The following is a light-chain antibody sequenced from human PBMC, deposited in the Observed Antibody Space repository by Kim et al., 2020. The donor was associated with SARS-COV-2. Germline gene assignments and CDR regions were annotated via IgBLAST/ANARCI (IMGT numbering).Light chain of an antibody. V-gene: IGKV3-11*01. Sequence: EIVLTQSPATLSLSPGERATLSCRASQSVSSYLAWYQQKPGQAPRLLIYDASTRATGIPARFSGSGSGTDFTLTISSLEPVDFAVYYCQQRTNWPPLTFGGGTKVDIK. CDR3: QQRTNWPPLT. CDR1: QSVSSY. CDR2: DAS. J-gene: IGKJ4*01.